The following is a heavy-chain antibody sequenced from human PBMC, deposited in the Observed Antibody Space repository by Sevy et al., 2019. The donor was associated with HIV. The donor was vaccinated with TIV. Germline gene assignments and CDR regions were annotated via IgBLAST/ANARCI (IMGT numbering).Heavy chain of an antibody. Sequence: ASVKVSCKASGYTFSVKYIHWVRQAPGQGLEWVGWIDPKSGGTSYAQKIQGRVSMTRDTSISTAYMELYWLTSDDTAVYYCARGGSKWNDDYFDYWGQGSLVTVSS. V-gene: IGHV1-2*02. D-gene: IGHD1-20*01. CDR2: IDPKSGGT. CDR1: GYTFSVKY. J-gene: IGHJ4*02. CDR3: ARGGSKWNDDYFDY.